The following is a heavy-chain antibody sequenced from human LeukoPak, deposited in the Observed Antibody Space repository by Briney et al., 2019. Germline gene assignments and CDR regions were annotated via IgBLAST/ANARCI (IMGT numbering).Heavy chain of an antibody. CDR2: INRDGSEK. Sequence: GGSLRLSCAASGFTFGDFFMSWVRQAPGKGLEWVANINRDGSEKFHVDSVRGRFTISRDNAKNALFLQMHSLRADDTAMYFCARGATMIRGAVMYPYFFDFWGRGTLVTVSS. CDR3: ARGATMIRGAVMYPYFFDF. D-gene: IGHD3-10*01. J-gene: IGHJ4*02. CDR1: GFTFGDFF. V-gene: IGHV3-7*03.